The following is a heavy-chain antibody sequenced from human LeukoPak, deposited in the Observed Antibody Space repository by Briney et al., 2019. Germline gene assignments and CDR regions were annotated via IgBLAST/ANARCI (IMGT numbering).Heavy chain of an antibody. D-gene: IGHD6-19*01. CDR3: THSSGWTTDF. J-gene: IGHJ4*02. CDR1: GFSLSDTAVG. CDR2: VYWNDDN. Sequence: SGPTQVNPTQTLTLTCTFSGFSLSDTAVGVHWIRRPPGKALEWLALVYWNDDNKYSPSLRSRLTVTKDSSKNQVVLTMTNMDPVDTATYYCTHSSGWTTDFWGQGILVTVSS. V-gene: IGHV2-5*01.